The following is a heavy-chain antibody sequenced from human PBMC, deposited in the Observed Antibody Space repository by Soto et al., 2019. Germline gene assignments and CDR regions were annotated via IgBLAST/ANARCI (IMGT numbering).Heavy chain of an antibody. D-gene: IGHD3-9*01. CDR1: GFTFSSYW. CDR2: IKQDGSEK. V-gene: IGHV3-7*01. J-gene: IGHJ6*03. CDR3: ARDTYDILTGSLGYYYMDV. Sequence: PGGSLRLSCAASGFTFSSYWMSWVRQAPGKGLEWVANIKQDGSEKYYVDSVKGRFTISRDNAKNSLYLQMNSLRAEDTAVYYCARDTYDILTGSLGYYYMDVWGKGTTVTVSS.